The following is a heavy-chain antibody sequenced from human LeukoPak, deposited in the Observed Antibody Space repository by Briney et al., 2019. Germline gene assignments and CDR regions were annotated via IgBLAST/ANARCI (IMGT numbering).Heavy chain of an antibody. Sequence: GESLKISCKGSGYSLTSYWIGWVRQMPGKGLEWMGIIYPGDSDTRYSPSFQGQVTISADKSISTAYLQWSSLKASDTAMYYCARQPPLGYDSSGYNDYWGQGSLVTVSS. J-gene: IGHJ4*02. CDR2: IYPGDSDT. V-gene: IGHV5-51*01. CDR3: ARQPPLGYDSSGYNDY. D-gene: IGHD3-22*01. CDR1: GYSLTSYW.